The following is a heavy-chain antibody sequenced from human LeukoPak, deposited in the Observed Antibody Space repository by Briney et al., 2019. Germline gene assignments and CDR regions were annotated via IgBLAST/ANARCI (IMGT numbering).Heavy chain of an antibody. CDR1: GYTFTSYG. V-gene: IGHV1-18*01. CDR2: ISAYNGNT. D-gene: IGHD3-9*01. CDR3: ARGDGNYDILTGYYIVVAFDI. J-gene: IGHJ3*02. Sequence: ASVKVSCKASGYTFTSYGISWVRQAPGQGLEWLGWISAYNGNTNYAQKLQGRVTMTTDTSTSTAYMELRSLRSDDTAVYYCARGDGNYDILTGYYIVVAFDIWGQGTMVTVSS.